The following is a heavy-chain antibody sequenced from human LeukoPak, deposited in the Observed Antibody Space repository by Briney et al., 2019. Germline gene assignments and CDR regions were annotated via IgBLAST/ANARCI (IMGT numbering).Heavy chain of an antibody. J-gene: IGHJ4*02. CDR3: AKDVSSGSYPYYFDY. V-gene: IGHV3-21*04. Sequence: GGSLRLSCAASGFTFSSYEMNWVRQAPGKGLEWVSSISSSSSYIYYADSVKGRFTISRDNAKNSLYLQMNSLRAEDTAVYYCAKDVSSGSYPYYFDYWGQGTLVTVSS. D-gene: IGHD3-10*01. CDR1: GFTFSSYE. CDR2: ISSSSSYI.